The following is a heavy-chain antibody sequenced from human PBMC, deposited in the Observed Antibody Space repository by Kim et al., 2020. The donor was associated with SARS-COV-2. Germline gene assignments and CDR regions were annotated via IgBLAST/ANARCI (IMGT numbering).Heavy chain of an antibody. J-gene: IGHJ4*02. V-gene: IGHV3-30*01. D-gene: IGHD5-12*01. Sequence: DSVKGRFTISRDNSKNTLYLQMNSLRAEDTAVYYCARDASIVATIGIFDYWGQGTLVTVSS. CDR3: ARDASIVATIGIFDY.